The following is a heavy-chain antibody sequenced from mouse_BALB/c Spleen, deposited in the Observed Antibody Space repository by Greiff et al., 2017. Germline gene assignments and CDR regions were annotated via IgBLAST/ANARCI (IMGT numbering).Heavy chain of an antibody. CDR2: INPSNGRT. CDR1: GYTFTSYW. Sequence: QVQLQQPGAELVKPGASVKLSCKASGYTFTSYWMHWVKQRPGQGLEWIGEINPSNGRTNYNEKFKSKATLTVDKSSSTAYMQLSSLTSEDSAVYYCAREEPYYFDYWGQGTTLTVSS. J-gene: IGHJ2*01. V-gene: IGHV1S81*02. CDR3: AREEPYYFDY.